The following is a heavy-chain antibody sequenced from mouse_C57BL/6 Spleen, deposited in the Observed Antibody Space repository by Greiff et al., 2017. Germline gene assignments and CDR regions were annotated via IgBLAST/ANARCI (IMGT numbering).Heavy chain of an antibody. CDR3: ARALEDAMDY. Sequence: VQLQQSGPELVKPGASVKISCKASGYSFTSYYIHWVKQRPGPGLGWIGWIYPGSGNTKYNAKFKGKATLTADTSSSTAYMQLSSLPSAGSAVYCCARALEDAMDYWGQGTSVTVSS. CDR2: IYPGSGNT. V-gene: IGHV1-66*01. CDR1: GYSFTSYY. J-gene: IGHJ4*01. D-gene: IGHD3-3*01.